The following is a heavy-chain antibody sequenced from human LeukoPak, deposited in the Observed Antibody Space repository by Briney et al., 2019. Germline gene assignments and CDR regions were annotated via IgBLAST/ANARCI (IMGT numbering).Heavy chain of an antibody. V-gene: IGHV4-38-2*02. CDR2: IYHSGSA. Sequence: SDTLSLTCAVSGYSISSGYQWAWIRQSPGKGLERIGSIYHSGSAHYNPSLKSRVTISVETSKNQFSLKMYSVTAADTAVYYCARDPRWLTPDCTSTSCYENYFDPWGQGTLVTVSS. D-gene: IGHD2-2*01. CDR3: ARDPRWLTPDCTSTSCYENYFDP. J-gene: IGHJ5*02. CDR1: GYSISSGYQ.